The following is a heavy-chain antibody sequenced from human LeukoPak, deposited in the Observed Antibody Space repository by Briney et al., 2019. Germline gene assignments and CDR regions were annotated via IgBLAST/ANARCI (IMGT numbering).Heavy chain of an antibody. J-gene: IGHJ3*02. CDR2: INHSGST. Sequence: SETLSLTCAVYGGSFSGYYWSWIRQPPGKGLEWIGEINHSGSTNYNPSLKSRVTISVDTSKNQFSLKLSSVTAADTAVYYCASFCGGDCYSPDDAFDIWGQGTMVTASS. CDR1: GGSFSGYY. CDR3: ASFCGGDCYSPDDAFDI. V-gene: IGHV4-34*01. D-gene: IGHD2-21*02.